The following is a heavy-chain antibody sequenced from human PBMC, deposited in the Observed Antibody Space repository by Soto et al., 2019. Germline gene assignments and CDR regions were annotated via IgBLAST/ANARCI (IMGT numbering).Heavy chain of an antibody. CDR2: ISAYNGNT. D-gene: IGHD3-3*01. J-gene: IGHJ4*02. CDR3: ARVGITIFGVVWPHFDY. V-gene: IGHV1-18*01. CDR1: GYTFTSYG. Sequence: QVQLVQSGAEVKKPGASVKVSCKASGYTFTSYGISWVRQAPGQGLEWMGWISAYNGNTNYAQKLQGRVTMTTDTSXSXXYMELRSLRSDDTAVYYCARVGITIFGVVWPHFDYWGQGTLVTVSS.